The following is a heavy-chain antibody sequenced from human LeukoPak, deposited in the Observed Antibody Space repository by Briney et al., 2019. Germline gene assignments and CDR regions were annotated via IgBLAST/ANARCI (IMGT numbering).Heavy chain of an antibody. CDR1: GYTFTNYL. CDR2: ISADNGNT. Sequence: GASVKDSFKTSGYTFTNYLITWVRQAPGQGLDWMGRISADNGNTNYAQKLQGGVTMPTDTSTSTAYMELRSLRSDDTAMYYCARTGRYCDSGSYYDYWGQGTLVTVSS. D-gene: IGHD3-10*01. J-gene: IGHJ4*02. CDR3: ARTGRYCDSGSYYDY. V-gene: IGHV1-18*01.